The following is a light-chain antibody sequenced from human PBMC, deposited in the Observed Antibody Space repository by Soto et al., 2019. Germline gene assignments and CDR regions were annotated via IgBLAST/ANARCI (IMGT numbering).Light chain of an antibody. V-gene: IGLV2-14*03. CDR3: SSYTPSSTYV. CDR2: DVS. Sequence: QSALTQPASVSGSPGQSITISCTGTSSDVGGYNYVSWYQKYPGKAPKLMIYDVSSRPSGVSNRFSGSKSGNTASLTISGLQAEDEAEYHCSSYTPSSTYVFGSGTQLTVL. J-gene: IGLJ7*01. CDR1: SSDVGGYNY.